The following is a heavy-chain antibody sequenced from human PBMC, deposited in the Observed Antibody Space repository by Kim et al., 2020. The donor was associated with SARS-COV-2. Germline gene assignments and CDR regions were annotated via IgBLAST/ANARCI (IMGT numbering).Heavy chain of an antibody. D-gene: IGHD2-2*02. V-gene: IGHV4-39*01. J-gene: IGHJ4*02. Sequence: SETLSLTCTVSGGSVNTGTYYWGWIRQPPGKGLEWIGSIDYSGSTYYNPSLKSRVTISVDTSKNQISLKLCSVTAADTALYYCARRISKYRLFDYRGQGT. CDR1: GGSVNTGTYY. CDR2: IDYSGST. CDR3: ARRISKYRLFDY.